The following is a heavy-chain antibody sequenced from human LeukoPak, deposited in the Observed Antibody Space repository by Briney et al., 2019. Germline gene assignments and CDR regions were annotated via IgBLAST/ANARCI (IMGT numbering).Heavy chain of an antibody. D-gene: IGHD3-10*01. CDR2: IIPIFGTA. Sequence: SVKVSCKASGGTFSSYAISWVRQAPGQGLEWMGGIIPIFGTANYAQKFQGRVTITADKSTSTAYMELSSLRSEDTAVYYCARDRGNYYYYYMDVWGKGTTVTVS. CDR3: ARDRGNYYYYYMDV. J-gene: IGHJ6*03. V-gene: IGHV1-69*06. CDR1: GGTFSSYA.